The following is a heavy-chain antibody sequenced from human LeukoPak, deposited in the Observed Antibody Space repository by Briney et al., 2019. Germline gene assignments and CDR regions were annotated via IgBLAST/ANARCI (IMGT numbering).Heavy chain of an antibody. CDR2: IRYDGSNK. D-gene: IGHD1-26*01. Sequence: QTGGSLRLSCAASGFTFSSYGMHWVRQAPGKGLEWVAFIRYDGSNKYYADSVKGRFTISRDNSKNTLYLQMNSLRAEDTAVYYCAKRMGATYLNPFDYWGQGTLVTVSS. CDR1: GFTFSSYG. V-gene: IGHV3-30*02. J-gene: IGHJ4*02. CDR3: AKRMGATYLNPFDY.